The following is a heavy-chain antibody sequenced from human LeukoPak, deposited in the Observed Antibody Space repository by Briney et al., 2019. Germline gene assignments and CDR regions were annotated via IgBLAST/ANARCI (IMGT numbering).Heavy chain of an antibody. CDR3: AKGAAAGDIDY. D-gene: IGHD6-13*01. J-gene: IGHJ4*02. CDR2: ISYDGSNK. V-gene: IGHV3-30*18. CDR1: GFTFSSYS. Sequence: SLRLSCAASGFTFSSYSMNWVRQAPGKGLEWVAVISYDGSNKYYADSVKGRFTISRDNSKNTLYLQMNSLRAEDTAVYYCAKGAAAGDIDYWGQGTLVTVSS.